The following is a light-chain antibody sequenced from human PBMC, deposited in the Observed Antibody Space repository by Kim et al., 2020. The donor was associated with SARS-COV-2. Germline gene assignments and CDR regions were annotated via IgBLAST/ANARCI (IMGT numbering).Light chain of an antibody. Sequence: PGQTARITCSGDALPKQYAYWYQQKPGQAPVLVIYKDSERPSGIPERFSGSSSGKTVTLTISGVQAEDEADYYCQSADSSGTHVVFGGGTQLTVL. V-gene: IGLV3-25*03. J-gene: IGLJ2*01. CDR3: QSADSSGTHVV. CDR2: KDS. CDR1: ALPKQY.